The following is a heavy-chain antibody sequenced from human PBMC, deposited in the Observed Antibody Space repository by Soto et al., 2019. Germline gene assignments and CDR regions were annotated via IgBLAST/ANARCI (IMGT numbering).Heavy chain of an antibody. CDR1: GFTFSSYG. CDR3: ARDGSYGTWYYFDY. J-gene: IGHJ4*02. Sequence: GGSLRLSCAASGFTFSSYGMHWVRQAPGKGLEWVAVIWYDGSNKYYADSVKGRFTISRDNSKNTLYLQMNSLRAEDTAVYYCARDGSYGTWYYFDYWGQGTLVTVSS. D-gene: IGHD5-18*01. V-gene: IGHV3-33*01. CDR2: IWYDGSNK.